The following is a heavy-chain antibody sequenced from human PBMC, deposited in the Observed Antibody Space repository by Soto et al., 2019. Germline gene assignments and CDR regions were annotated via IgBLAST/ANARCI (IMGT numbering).Heavy chain of an antibody. Sequence: SQTLSLTCAISGDSVSSHSAAWNWIRQSPSRGLEWLGRTYYRSKWYNDYAVSVKSRITINPDTSKNQFSLQLNSVTPEDTAVYYCARRSGSGSYSKSCYFDYWGQGTLVTVSS. CDR3: ARRSGSGSYSKSCYFDY. D-gene: IGHD3-10*01. J-gene: IGHJ4*02. CDR2: TYYRSKWYN. V-gene: IGHV6-1*01. CDR1: GDSVSSHSAA.